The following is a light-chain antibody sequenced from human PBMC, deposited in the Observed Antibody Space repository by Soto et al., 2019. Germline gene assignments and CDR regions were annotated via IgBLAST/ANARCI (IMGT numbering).Light chain of an antibody. CDR3: SAYV. Sequence: QSVLTPPPSVSAAPGQKVTISCSGSSSNIGGNSVSWYQQLPGTAPKLLIYDDNKRPSGIPDRFSGSKSGTSATLGITGFQTGEEANCSLSAYVFGTGTKVTV. CDR1: SSNIGGNS. V-gene: IGLV1-51*01. J-gene: IGLJ1*01. CDR2: DDN.